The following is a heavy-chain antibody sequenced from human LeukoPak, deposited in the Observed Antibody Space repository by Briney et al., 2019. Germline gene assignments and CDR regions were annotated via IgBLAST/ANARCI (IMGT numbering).Heavy chain of an antibody. V-gene: IGHV3-30*02. J-gene: IGHJ4*02. CDR1: GFTFSSYG. D-gene: IGHD2-8*01. Sequence: PGGSLRLSCAASGFTFSSYGMHSVRQAPGKGLEWVAFIRCDGSNKYYADSVKGRFTISRDNSKNTLFLQMNSLRAEDTAVYYCAKDRGYCTNGVCSSFDYWGQGTLVTVSS. CDR2: IRCDGSNK. CDR3: AKDRGYCTNGVCSSFDY.